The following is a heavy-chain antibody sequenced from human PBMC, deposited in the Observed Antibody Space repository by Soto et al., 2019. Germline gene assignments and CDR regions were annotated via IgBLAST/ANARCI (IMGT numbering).Heavy chain of an antibody. V-gene: IGHV3-11*04. J-gene: IGHJ5*02. CDR1: GFLFSHYY. D-gene: IGHD2-2*01. CDR2: ISSNSTAF. Sequence: NLLESGGGLVKPGGSLRLSCEGSGFLFSHYYMSWIRQGPEKRLELVAYISSNSTAFYYADSVKGRFTVSKDDAKNSMFLQMTSVTSDDTATYYCATVDWSRTNNFDTWGQGTQVIVSA. CDR3: ATVDWSRTNNFDT.